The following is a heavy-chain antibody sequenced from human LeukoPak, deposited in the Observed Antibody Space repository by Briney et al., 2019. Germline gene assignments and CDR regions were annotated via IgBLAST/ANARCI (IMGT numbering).Heavy chain of an antibody. CDR1: GASIRSDTYY. CDR3: ARGRRGNYFQDY. V-gene: IGHV4-39*07. Sequence: SETLSLTCTVSGASIRSDTYYWAWIRQPPGQGLDWIGSLWSGTTTYYNPSLTSRVTIAVDTSKNQFSLILPSVTAADTAVYYCARGRRGNYFQDYWGQGTLVTVSS. J-gene: IGHJ4*02. CDR2: LWSGTTT. D-gene: IGHD1-26*01.